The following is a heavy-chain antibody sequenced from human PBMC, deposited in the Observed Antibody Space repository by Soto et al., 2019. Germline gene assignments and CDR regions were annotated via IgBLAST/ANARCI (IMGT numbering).Heavy chain of an antibody. CDR3: ARDSSPIKYDPTLTY. CDR1: GFTFSSYG. Sequence: QVQLVESGGGVVQPGRSLRLSCAASGFTFSSYGMHWVRQAPGKGLEWVAVIWYDGSNKYYADSVKGRFTISRDNSKNTLYLKMTSLRAENRAVYYCARDSSPIKYDPTLTYGGRGPLVTVSS. J-gene: IGHJ4*02. CDR2: IWYDGSNK. D-gene: IGHD1-1*01. V-gene: IGHV3-33*01.